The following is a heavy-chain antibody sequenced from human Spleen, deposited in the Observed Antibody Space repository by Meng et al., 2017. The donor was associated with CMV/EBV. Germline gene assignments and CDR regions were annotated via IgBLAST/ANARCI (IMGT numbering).Heavy chain of an antibody. Sequence: SSYYWGWIRQPPGKGLEGIGSIYYGGSTYYSPSLKSRVTIAVDTSKNQFSLKLDSVTAADTAVYYCARACGEYCSSATCYKGRWFDPWGQGTLVTVSS. CDR1: SSYY. J-gene: IGHJ5*02. CDR3: ARACGEYCSSATCYKGRWFDP. D-gene: IGHD2-2*02. V-gene: IGHV4-39*07. CDR2: IYYGGST.